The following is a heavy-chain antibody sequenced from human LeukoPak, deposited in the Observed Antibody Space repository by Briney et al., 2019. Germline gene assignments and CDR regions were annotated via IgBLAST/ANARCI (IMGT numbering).Heavy chain of an antibody. V-gene: IGHV3-23*01. Sequence: GGSLRLSCAASGFTFSSYAMSWVRQAPGKGLEWVSAISGSGGSTYYADSVKGRFTVSRDNSKNTLYLQFSSLRVEDTAVFYCARSAGDPHAFDVWGQGTMVTVSS. CDR2: ISGSGGST. D-gene: IGHD4-17*01. CDR3: ARSAGDPHAFDV. CDR1: GFTFSSYA. J-gene: IGHJ3*01.